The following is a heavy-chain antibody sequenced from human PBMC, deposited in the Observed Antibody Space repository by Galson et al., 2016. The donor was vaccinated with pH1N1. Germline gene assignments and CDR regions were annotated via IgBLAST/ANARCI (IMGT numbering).Heavy chain of an antibody. CDR2: VRYDGSNK. J-gene: IGHJ4*02. Sequence: SLRLSCAASGFTFSSYGMHWVRQAPGKELEWVTFVRYDGSNKYYADSVKGRFTISRDISKNTLYLQMNSLRAEDTAVYHCAKDFYDSSGWGYFDYWGQGTLVTVSS. V-gene: IGHV3-30*02. CDR3: AKDFYDSSGWGYFDY. CDR1: GFTFSSYG. D-gene: IGHD3-22*01.